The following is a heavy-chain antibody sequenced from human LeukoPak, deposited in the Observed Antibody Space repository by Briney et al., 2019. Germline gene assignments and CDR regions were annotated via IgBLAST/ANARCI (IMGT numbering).Heavy chain of an antibody. V-gene: IGHV4-59*02. CDR2: IYYSGDT. J-gene: IGHJ5*02. Sequence: GSLRLSCAASGLTVSSNSMSWVRQAPGKGLEWIGYIYYSGDTNYNPSLQSRVTLSVDTSKNQFSLKLTSVTAADTAVYYCVRGPYGSGISNWFDPWGQGTLVIVSS. CDR1: GLTVSSNS. CDR3: VRGPYGSGISNWFDP. D-gene: IGHD3-10*01.